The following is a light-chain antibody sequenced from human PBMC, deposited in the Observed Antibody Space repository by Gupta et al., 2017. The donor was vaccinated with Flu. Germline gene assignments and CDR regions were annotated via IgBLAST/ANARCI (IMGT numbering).Light chain of an antibody. CDR3: QQYDNPPPT. Sequence: PSSLSASVGDRVTITCQASQDISNYLNCYQQKPGKAPKLLIYDTSNLETGVPSRFSGSGSGTDFTFTISSQQPEDIATYYCQQYDNPPPTFGQGTRLEIK. CDR1: QDISNY. CDR2: DTS. V-gene: IGKV1-33*01. J-gene: IGKJ5*01.